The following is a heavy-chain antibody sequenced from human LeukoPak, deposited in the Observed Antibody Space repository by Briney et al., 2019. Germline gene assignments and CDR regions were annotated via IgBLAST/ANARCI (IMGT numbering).Heavy chain of an antibody. CDR3: ARGGYSYGYDLDY. V-gene: IGHV3-33*01. Sequence: GRSLRLSCAASGFTFSSYGMHWVRQAPGKGLEWVAVIWYDGSNKYYADSVKGRFTTSRDNSKNTLYLQMNSLRAEDTAVYYCARGGYSYGYDLDYWGQGTLVTVSS. CDR1: GFTFSSYG. CDR2: IWYDGSNK. J-gene: IGHJ4*02. D-gene: IGHD5-18*01.